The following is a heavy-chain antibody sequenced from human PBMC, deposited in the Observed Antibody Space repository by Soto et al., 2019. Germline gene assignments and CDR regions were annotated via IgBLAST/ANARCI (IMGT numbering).Heavy chain of an antibody. CDR2: INPNSGGT. CDR1: GYTFTGYY. J-gene: IGHJ4*02. D-gene: IGHD3-10*01. Sequence: SGKVSCRASGYTFTGYYMHWVRQAPGQGLEWMGWINPNSGGTNYAQKFQGRVTMTRDTSISTAYMELSGLRSDDTAVYYCARAYGSGSYYAYWGQGTLVTVSS. V-gene: IGHV1-2*02. CDR3: ARAYGSGSYYAY.